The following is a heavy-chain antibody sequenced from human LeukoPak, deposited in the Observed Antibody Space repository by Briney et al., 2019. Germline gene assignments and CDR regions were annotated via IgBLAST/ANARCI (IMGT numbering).Heavy chain of an antibody. V-gene: IGHV1-2*02. Sequence: GASVKVSCKASGYTFTDYYMHWVRQAPGQALEWMGWINPNSGGTNYAQKFQGRVTMTRDTSISTAYMELSRLRSDDTAVYYCARASYYYDSSGYPGYYFDYWGQGTLVTVSS. D-gene: IGHD3-22*01. CDR1: GYTFTDYY. CDR3: ARASYYYDSSGYPGYYFDY. CDR2: INPNSGGT. J-gene: IGHJ4*02.